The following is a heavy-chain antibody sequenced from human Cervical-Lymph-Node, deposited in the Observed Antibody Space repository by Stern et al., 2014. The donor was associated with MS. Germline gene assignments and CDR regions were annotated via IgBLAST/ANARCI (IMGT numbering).Heavy chain of an antibody. CDR3: ARGVLLGVLRY. CDR1: GFTFSSYA. Sequence: QVQLVQSGGGVVQPGRSLRLSCAASGFTFSSYAMHWVRQAPGKGLEWVAVISYDGSNKYYADSVKGRFTISRDNSKNTLYLQMNSLRAEDTAVYYCARGVLLGVLRYWGQGTLVTVSS. J-gene: IGHJ4*02. V-gene: IGHV3-30*01. D-gene: IGHD3-10*01. CDR2: ISYDGSNK.